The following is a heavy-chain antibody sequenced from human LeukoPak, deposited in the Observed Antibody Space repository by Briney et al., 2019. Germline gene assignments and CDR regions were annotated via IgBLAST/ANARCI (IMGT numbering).Heavy chain of an antibody. V-gene: IGHV1-69*05. CDR2: IIPIFGTA. J-gene: IGHJ4*02. D-gene: IGHD3-3*01. CDR1: GGTFSSYA. CDR3: AAGIYYDFWSGYDY. Sequence: ASVKVSCKASGGTFSSYAISWVRQAPGQGLEWMGGIIPIFGTANYAQKFQGRVTITTDESTSTAYMELSSLRSEDTAAYYCAAGIYYDFWSGYDYWGQGTLVTVSS.